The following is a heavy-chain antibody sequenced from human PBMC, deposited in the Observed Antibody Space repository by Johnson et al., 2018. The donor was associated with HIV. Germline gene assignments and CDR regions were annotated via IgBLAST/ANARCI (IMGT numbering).Heavy chain of an antibody. Sequence: QVQLVESGGGVVQPGRSLRLSCAASGFTFSSYAMHWVRQAPGKGLEWVAVISYDGSNKYYADSVKGRFTIPRDNSKNTLYLQMNSLRAEDTAVYYCARSPRAAEGAFDIWGQGTMVTVSS. CDR3: ARSPRAAEGAFDI. CDR1: GFTFSSYA. D-gene: IGHD6-13*01. J-gene: IGHJ3*02. CDR2: ISYDGSNK. V-gene: IGHV3-30*04.